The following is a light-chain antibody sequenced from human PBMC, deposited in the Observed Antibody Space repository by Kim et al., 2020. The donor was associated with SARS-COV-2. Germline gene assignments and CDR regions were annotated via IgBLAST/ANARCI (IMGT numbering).Light chain of an antibody. Sequence: DIQMTQYPSSLSASLGDRVTITCRASQSIGTHLNWFQQKPGKTPNLLIYTTNNLQSGVPSRFSGSGSGTDFTLTINSLQPEDFATYYCQQSYSVPWTFGQGTKVDIK. CDR1: QSIGTH. CDR2: TTN. J-gene: IGKJ1*01. CDR3: QQSYSVPWT. V-gene: IGKV1-39*01.